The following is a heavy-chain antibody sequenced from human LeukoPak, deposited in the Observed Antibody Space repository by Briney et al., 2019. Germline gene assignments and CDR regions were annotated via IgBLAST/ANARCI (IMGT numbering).Heavy chain of an antibody. J-gene: IGHJ4*02. V-gene: IGHV3-30*03. CDR3: ARSVGSSSAY. Sequence: PGGSLRLSCAASGFTFSSYGMHWVRQAPGKGLEWVAVISYDGSNKYYADSVKGRFTISRDNSKNTLYLQMNSLRAEDTAVYYCARSVGSSSAYWGQGTLVTVSS. CDR1: GFTFSSYG. D-gene: IGHD6-6*01. CDR2: ISYDGSNK.